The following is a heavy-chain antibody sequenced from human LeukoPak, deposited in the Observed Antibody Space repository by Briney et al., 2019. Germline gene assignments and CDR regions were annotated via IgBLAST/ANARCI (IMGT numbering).Heavy chain of an antibody. CDR1: GFTFSSYG. J-gene: IGHJ4*02. CDR2: IRYDGSNK. Sequence: GGSLRLSCAASGFTFSSYGMHWVRQAPGKGLEWVAFIRYDGSNKYYADSVKGRFTISRDNSKNTLYLQMNSLRAEGTAVYYCAKVSVVPAATGDSWGQGTLVTVSS. D-gene: IGHD2-2*01. CDR3: AKVSVVPAATGDS. V-gene: IGHV3-30*02.